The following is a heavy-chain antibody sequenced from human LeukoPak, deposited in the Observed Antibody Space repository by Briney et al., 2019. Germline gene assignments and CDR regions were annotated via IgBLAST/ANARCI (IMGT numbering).Heavy chain of an antibody. J-gene: IGHJ4*02. CDR2: IYQSGST. V-gene: IGHV4-38-2*02. D-gene: IGHD3-16*01. Sequence: SETLSLTCTVSGYSIRSGYQWAWIRQPPGEGLEWIASIYQSGSTYDNPSLKSRVTMSVDTSQNQFSLKMRPVTAADTAIYYCARSEINDYNRYWGQGILVTVSS. CDR1: GYSIRSGYQ. CDR3: ARSEINDYNRY.